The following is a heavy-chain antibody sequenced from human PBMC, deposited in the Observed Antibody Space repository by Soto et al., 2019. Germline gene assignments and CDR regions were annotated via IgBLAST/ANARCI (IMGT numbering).Heavy chain of an antibody. CDR3: AKDQAARQHYYYYGMDV. CDR2: ISYDGSNK. CDR1: GFTFSSYG. Sequence: GGSLRLSCAASGFTFSSYGMHWVRQAPGKGLEWVAVISYDGSNKYYADSVKGRFTISRDNSKNTLYLQMNSLRAEDTAVYYCAKDQAARQHYYYYGMDVWGQGTTVTVSS. D-gene: IGHD6-6*01. V-gene: IGHV3-30*18. J-gene: IGHJ6*02.